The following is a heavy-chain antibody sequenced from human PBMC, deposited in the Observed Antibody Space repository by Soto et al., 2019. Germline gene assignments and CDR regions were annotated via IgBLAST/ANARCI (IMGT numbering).Heavy chain of an antibody. D-gene: IGHD4-17*01. CDR1: GFTFSACS. CDR3: ARAPRGVTTVTTVDY. V-gene: IGHV3-21*01. CDR2: ISRSSSDI. Sequence: GGSLRLSCAAIGFTFSACSMNWVRQAPGKGLEWVSSISRSSSDIYYADSVKGRFTISRDNAKNSLYLQMNSLRAEDTAVYYCARAPRGVTTVTTVDYWGQGTLVTVSS. J-gene: IGHJ4*02.